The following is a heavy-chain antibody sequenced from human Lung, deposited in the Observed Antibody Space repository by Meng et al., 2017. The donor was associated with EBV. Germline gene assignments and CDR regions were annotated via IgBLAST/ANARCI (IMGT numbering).Heavy chain of an antibody. J-gene: IGHJ5*02. Sequence: QVQLVQSGAEVAKTGASVKVSCKASGYSFNNYGVSWVRQAPGQGPEWMGWISAYNGNTNYAQNFQGRFTMTTDKSTSTAYMELRSLRSDDTAVYYCARDLPGGTKGTWLDLWGQGTLVTVSS. V-gene: IGHV1-18*01. CDR1: GYSFNNYG. CDR2: ISAYNGNT. CDR3: ARDLPGGTKGTWLDL. D-gene: IGHD1-14*01.